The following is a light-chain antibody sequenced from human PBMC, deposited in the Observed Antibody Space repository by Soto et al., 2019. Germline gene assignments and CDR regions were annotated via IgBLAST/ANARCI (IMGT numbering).Light chain of an antibody. CDR1: QDISNY. Sequence: DIQMTQSPSSLSASVGDTVTITCQASQDISNYLSWYQQKPGKAPNLLIYDASNLDTGVPSRFRGSGSGTEFIFTISSLQPEDVAVYHCQQYENVPLTFGGGTKVE. V-gene: IGKV1-33*01. CDR2: DAS. CDR3: QQYENVPLT. J-gene: IGKJ4*01.